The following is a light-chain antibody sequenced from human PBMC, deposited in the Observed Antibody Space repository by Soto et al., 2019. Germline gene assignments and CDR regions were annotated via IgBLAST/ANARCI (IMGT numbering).Light chain of an antibody. CDR1: QSVLYSSNNKNY. CDR3: EQYYSPPYT. CDR2: WAS. J-gene: IGKJ2*01. Sequence: DIVMTQSPDSLAVSLGERATINCKSSQSVLYSSNNKNYLGWYQQKPGQTPKLLIYWASTRDSGVPDRFSGICSGTDFTLTISSLQADDVAVYYYEQYYSPPYTFGQGTRLEI. V-gene: IGKV4-1*01.